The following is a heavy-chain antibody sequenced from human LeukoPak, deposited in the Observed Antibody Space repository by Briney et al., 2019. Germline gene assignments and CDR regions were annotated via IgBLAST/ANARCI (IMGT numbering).Heavy chain of an antibody. CDR3: TRDPVWGVDY. V-gene: IGHV3-49*04. J-gene: IGHJ4*02. CDR1: GFTFGDYV. D-gene: IGHD3-16*01. CDR2: IRSKAYGGTT. Sequence: PGGSLRLSCTASGFTFGDYVMSWVRQAPGKGLEWVGFIRSKAYGGTTEYAASVKGRFTISRDDSKSIAYLQMNSLKTEDTAVYYCTRDPVWGVDYWGQGTLVTVSS.